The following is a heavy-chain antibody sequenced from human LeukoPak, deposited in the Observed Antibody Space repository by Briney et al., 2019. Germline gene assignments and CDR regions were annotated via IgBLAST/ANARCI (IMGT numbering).Heavy chain of an antibody. D-gene: IGHD6-19*01. J-gene: IGHJ4*02. CDR1: GGSMSSFY. CDR2: IYYSGNT. Sequence: PSETLSLTCTVSGGSMSSFYWSWFRQPPGKGLEWIGYIYYSGNTNYNPSLKCRVTISVDTSKNQFSLKLSSVTAADTAVYYCARGGWYQDYWGQGTLVTVSS. CDR3: ARGGWYQDY. V-gene: IGHV4-59*01.